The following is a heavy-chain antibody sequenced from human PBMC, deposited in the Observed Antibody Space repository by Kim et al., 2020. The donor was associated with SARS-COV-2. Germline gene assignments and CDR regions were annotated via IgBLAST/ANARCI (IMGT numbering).Heavy chain of an antibody. CDR3: AKDWFPYGDYEGAFDI. Sequence: GGSLRLSCAASGFTFSSYAMSWVRQAPGKGLEWVSVIYSGGSSTYYADSVKGRFTISRDNSKNTLYLQMNSLRAEDTAVYYCAKDWFPYGDYEGAFDIWGQGTMVTVSS. CDR2: IYSGGSST. J-gene: IGHJ3*02. V-gene: IGHV3-23*03. D-gene: IGHD4-17*01. CDR1: GFTFSSYA.